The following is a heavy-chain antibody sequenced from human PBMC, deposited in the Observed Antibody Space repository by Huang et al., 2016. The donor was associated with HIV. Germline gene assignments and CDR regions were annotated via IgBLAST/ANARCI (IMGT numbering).Heavy chain of an antibody. D-gene: IGHD1-1*01. J-gene: IGHJ5*02. CDR1: GGTFSSYA. Sequence: QVQLVQSGAEVKKPGSSVRVSCEASGGTFSSYAINWVRQAPGQGLEWMGGSSPIFGTPNYDQKCQGRGTITEEESTSTAYMELSSRRSDDTAVYYCARDRKYDNAWYWFDPWGQGTLVTVSS. CDR2: SSPIFGTP. V-gene: IGHV1-69*01. CDR3: ARDRKYDNAWYWFDP.